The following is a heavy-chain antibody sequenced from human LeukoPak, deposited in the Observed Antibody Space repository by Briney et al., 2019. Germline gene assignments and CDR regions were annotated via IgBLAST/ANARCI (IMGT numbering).Heavy chain of an antibody. V-gene: IGHV4-39*01. CDR1: GGSISSSSYY. CDR2: IYYSGST. CDR3: ARLNSPGWFDP. Sequence: SETLSLTCTVSGGSISSSSYYWGWIRQPPGKGLEWIGSIYYSGSTYYNPSLKSRVTISVDTSKNQFSLKLSSVTAADTAVYYCARLNSPGWFDPWGQGTLVTVSS. J-gene: IGHJ5*02.